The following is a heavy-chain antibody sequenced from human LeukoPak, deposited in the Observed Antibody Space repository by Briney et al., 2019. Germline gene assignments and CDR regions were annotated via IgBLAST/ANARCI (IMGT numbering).Heavy chain of an antibody. CDR2: IYYSGST. V-gene: IGHV4-59*01. CDR3: ARVGYSYGSPDAFDI. D-gene: IGHD5-18*01. Sequence: SETLSLTCTVSGGSISSYYWSCTRHPPGKGLECIGYIYYSGSTNYNPSLTSRVTISVDTSKNQFALKLSSVTAADTAVYYCARVGYSYGSPDAFDIWGQGTMVTVSS. J-gene: IGHJ3*02. CDR1: GGSISSYY.